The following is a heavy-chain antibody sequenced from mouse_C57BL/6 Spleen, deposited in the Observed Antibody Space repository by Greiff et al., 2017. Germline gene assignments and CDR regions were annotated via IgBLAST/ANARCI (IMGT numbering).Heavy chain of an antibody. V-gene: IGHV5-9-1*02. CDR3: TRESITTSYFDV. Sequence: EVNVVESGEGLVKPGGSLKLSCAASGFTFSSYAMSWVRQTPEKRLEWVAYISSGGDYIYYADTVKGRFTISRDNARNTLYLQMSSLKSEDTAMYYCTRESITTSYFDVWGTGTTVTVSS. D-gene: IGHD1-1*01. CDR1: GFTFSSYA. J-gene: IGHJ1*03. CDR2: ISSGGDYI.